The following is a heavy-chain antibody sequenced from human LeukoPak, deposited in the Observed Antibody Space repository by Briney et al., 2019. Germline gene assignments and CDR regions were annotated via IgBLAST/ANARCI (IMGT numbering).Heavy chain of an antibody. V-gene: IGHV3-11*01. Sequence: GGSLRLSCAASGFTFSGHYMSWIRQAPGKGLEWLSHIGISGETSYNADSVKGPFTISRDNGKSTLYLQMTSLKVEDTAVYYCTRYEDCATKFDFWGQGTLVTVSS. CDR1: GFTFSGHY. CDR2: IGISGETS. CDR3: TRYEDCATKFDF. D-gene: IGHD2-21*01. J-gene: IGHJ4*02.